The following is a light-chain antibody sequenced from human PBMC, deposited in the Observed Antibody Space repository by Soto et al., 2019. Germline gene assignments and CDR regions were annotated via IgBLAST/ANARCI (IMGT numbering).Light chain of an antibody. J-gene: IGLJ2*01. CDR2: EVS. CDR3: SSYAGGNNLVV. V-gene: IGLV2-8*01. Sequence: QSALTQPPSASGSPGQSVTISCTGTISDVGGYNYVSWYQQHPGKAPKLMIYEVSKRPSGVPDRFSGSKSGNTASLTVSGLQAEDEADYYCSSYAGGNNLVVFGGGTKLTVL. CDR1: ISDVGGYNY.